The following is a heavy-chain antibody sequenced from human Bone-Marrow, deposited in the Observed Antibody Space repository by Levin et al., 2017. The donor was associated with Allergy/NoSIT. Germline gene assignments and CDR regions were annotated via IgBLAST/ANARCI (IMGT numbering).Heavy chain of an antibody. Sequence: GESLKISCAASGFTFSSYAMSWVRQAPGKGLEWVSAISGSGGSTYYADSVKGRFTISRDNSKNTLYLQMNSLRAEDTAVYYCAKSGIAVAGTKYNWFDPWGQGTLVTVSS. J-gene: IGHJ5*02. CDR1: GFTFSSYA. CDR2: ISGSGGST. V-gene: IGHV3-23*01. D-gene: IGHD6-19*01. CDR3: AKSGIAVAGTKYNWFDP.